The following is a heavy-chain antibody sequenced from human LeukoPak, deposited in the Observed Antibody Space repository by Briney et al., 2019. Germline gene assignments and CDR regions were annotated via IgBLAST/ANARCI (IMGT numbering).Heavy chain of an antibody. J-gene: IGHJ4*02. V-gene: IGHV4-4*07. D-gene: IGHD6-19*01. CDR2: IYTSGST. CDR1: GGSISSYY. Sequence: PSETLSLTCTVSGGSISSYYWSWIRQPAGKGLEWIGRIYTSGSTNYNPSLKSRVTISVDTSKNQFSLKLSSVTAADAAVYYCVRASTSSSGYLRYYFDYWGQGTLVTVSS. CDR3: VRASTSSSGYLRYYFDY.